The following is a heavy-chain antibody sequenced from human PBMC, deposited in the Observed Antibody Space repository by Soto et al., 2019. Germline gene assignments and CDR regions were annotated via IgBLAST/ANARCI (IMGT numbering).Heavy chain of an antibody. CDR1: GFTFSSYA. V-gene: IGHV3-23*01. CDR3: AKDSQTVAYYYGSGSLDY. D-gene: IGHD3-10*01. Sequence: GGSLRLSCAASGFTFSSYAMSWVRQAPGKGLEWVSAISGSGGSTYYADSVKGRFTISRDNSKNTLYLQTNSLRAEDTAVYYCAKDSQTVAYYYGSGSLDYWGQGTLVTVSS. CDR2: ISGSGGST. J-gene: IGHJ4*02.